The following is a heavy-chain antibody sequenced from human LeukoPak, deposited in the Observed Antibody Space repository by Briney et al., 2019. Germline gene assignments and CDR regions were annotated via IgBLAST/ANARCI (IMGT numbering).Heavy chain of an antibody. J-gene: IGHJ3*02. CDR2: IYGSGNI. V-gene: IGHV4-59*12. D-gene: IGHD3-22*01. CDR3: ARDSTEANSSGYHAAFDI. Sequence: SETLSLTCTVSGGSISSYHWSWIRQPPGKRLEWIGSIYGSGNINYNPSLKSRVTISVDTSKNQFSLKLSSVTAADTAVYYCARDSTEANSSGYHAAFDIWGQGTMVTVSS. CDR1: GGSISSYH.